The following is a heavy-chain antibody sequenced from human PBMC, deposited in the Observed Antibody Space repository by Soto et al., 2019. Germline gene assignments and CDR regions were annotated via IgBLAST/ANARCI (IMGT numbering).Heavy chain of an antibody. CDR3: ARDLRRLRGTLTHSDY. CDR1: GYTFTGYY. D-gene: IGHD2-15*01. V-gene: IGHV1-2*02. J-gene: IGHJ4*02. CDR2: INPNSGGT. Sequence: GASVKVSCKAPGYTFTGYYMHWVRQAPGQGLEWMGWINPNSGGTNYAQKFQGRVTMTRDTSISTAYMELSRLRSDDTAVYYCARDLRRLRGTLTHSDYWGQGTLVTVSS.